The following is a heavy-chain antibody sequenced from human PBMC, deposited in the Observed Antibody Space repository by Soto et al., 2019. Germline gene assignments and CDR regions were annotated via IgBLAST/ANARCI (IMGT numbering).Heavy chain of an antibody. CDR1: GYTFTSYA. CDR3: ARDLGSIVGAESGWFDP. D-gene: IGHD1-26*01. J-gene: IGHJ5*02. V-gene: IGHV1-3*05. CDR2: INAGNGNT. Sequence: QVQLVQSGAEEKKPGASVKVSCKASGYTFTSYAMHWVRQAPGQRLEWMGWINAGNGNTKYSQKFQGRVTITRDTSASTAYMELSSLRSEDTAVYYCARDLGSIVGAESGWFDPWGQGTLVTVSS.